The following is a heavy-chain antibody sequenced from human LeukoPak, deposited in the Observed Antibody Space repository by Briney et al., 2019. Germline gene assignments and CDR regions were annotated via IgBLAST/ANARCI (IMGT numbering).Heavy chain of an antibody. J-gene: IGHJ4*02. D-gene: IGHD6-6*01. CDR3: ASARSSLYYFDY. Sequence: SETLSLTCAVYGGSFSGYYWSWIRQPPGKGLEWIREINHSGSTNYNPSLKSRVTISVDTSKNQFSLKLSSVTAADTAVYYCASARSSLYYFDYWGQGTLVTVSS. CDR2: INHSGST. CDR1: GGSFSGYY. V-gene: IGHV4-34*01.